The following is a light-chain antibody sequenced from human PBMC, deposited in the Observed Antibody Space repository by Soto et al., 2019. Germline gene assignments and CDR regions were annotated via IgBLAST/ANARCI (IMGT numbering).Light chain of an antibody. V-gene: IGLV2-23*01. Sequence: QSALTQPASVSASPGQSITIPCTGTSSDVGSYNLVSWFQQHPGKLPKLLIYEGTKRPSGLSDRFFGSKSGTTASLTISGLQAEDEAHYYCSSYAGENLYVFGTGTKVTVL. J-gene: IGLJ1*01. CDR1: SSDVGSYNL. CDR3: SSYAGENLYV. CDR2: EGT.